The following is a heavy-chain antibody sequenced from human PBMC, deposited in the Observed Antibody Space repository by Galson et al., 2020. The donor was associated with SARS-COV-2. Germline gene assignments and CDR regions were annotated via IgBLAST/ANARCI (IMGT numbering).Heavy chain of an antibody. D-gene: IGHD3-16*01. CDR3: ARLRGKPDY. J-gene: IGHJ4*02. V-gene: IGHV5-51*01. CDR2: IYPSDSDT. CDR1: GYTFTNYW. Sequence: GESLKISCKASGYTFTNYWIGWVRPMPGKGLEWRGIIYPSDSDTKYSPSLQGPVTVSADQPINTAYLQWTNLKPSETAMYYCARLRGKPDYWGQGTLVTVSS.